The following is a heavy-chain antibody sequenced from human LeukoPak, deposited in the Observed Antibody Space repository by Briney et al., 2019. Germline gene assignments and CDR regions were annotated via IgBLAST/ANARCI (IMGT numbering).Heavy chain of an antibody. Sequence: GGSLRLSCAVSGFTFSSYWMHWVRQDPGKGLVWVARINSDGSTTNYADSVKGRFIISRDNAKSTLYLQMNSLRADDTAVYYCAELGITMIGGVWGKGTTVTISS. CDR1: GFTFSSYW. CDR3: AELGITMIGGV. CDR2: INSDGSTT. D-gene: IGHD3-10*02. J-gene: IGHJ6*04. V-gene: IGHV3-74*01.